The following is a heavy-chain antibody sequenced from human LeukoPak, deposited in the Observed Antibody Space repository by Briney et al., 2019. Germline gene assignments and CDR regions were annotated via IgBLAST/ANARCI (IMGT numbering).Heavy chain of an antibody. CDR3: ARGLRFLEWLEDEYYFDY. CDR2: INHSGST. Sequence: SETLSLTCAVYGGSFSGYYWSWIRQPPGKGLEWIGEINHSGSTNYNPSLKSRVTISVDTSKNQFSLKLSSVTAADTAVYYCARGLRFLEWLEDEYYFDYWGQGTLVTVS. V-gene: IGHV4-34*01. CDR1: GGSFSGYY. J-gene: IGHJ4*02. D-gene: IGHD3-3*01.